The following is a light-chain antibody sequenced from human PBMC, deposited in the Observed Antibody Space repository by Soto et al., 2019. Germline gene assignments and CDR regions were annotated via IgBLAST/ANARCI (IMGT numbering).Light chain of an antibody. CDR1: QSVSSS. CDR3: QQANSFPFT. V-gene: IGKV1-12*01. CDR2: AAS. Sequence: TQSPGTLSLSPGERATLSCRASQSVSSSYLAWHQQKPGKAPKLLIYAASSLQSGVPSRFSGSGSGTDFTLTISSLQPEDFASYYCQQANSFPFTFGPGTKVDIK. J-gene: IGKJ3*01.